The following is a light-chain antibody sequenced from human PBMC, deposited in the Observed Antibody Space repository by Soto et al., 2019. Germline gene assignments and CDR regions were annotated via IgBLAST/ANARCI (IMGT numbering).Light chain of an antibody. CDR3: QHYVSSPLT. V-gene: IGKV3-20*01. CDR2: GAS. Sequence: EILLTQSPGTLSLSPGEGATLSCRASQIISSSYLAWFQQKPGQAPRLLIYGASSRATGIPDRFSGSGSGTDFTLTISRLEPGDFAVYYCQHYVSSPLTFGGGTKVDIK. CDR1: QIISSSY. J-gene: IGKJ4*01.